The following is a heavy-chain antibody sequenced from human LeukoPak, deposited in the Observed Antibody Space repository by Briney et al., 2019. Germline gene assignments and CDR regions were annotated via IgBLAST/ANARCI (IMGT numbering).Heavy chain of an antibody. CDR1: GGSISSSNW. CDR3: ARGPRSSDWYSVDY. CDR2: IYHSGST. Sequence: PSETLSLTCAVSGGSISSSNWWSWVRQPPGKGLEWIGQIYHSGSTNYNPSLKSRVTISVDKSKNQFSLKLRSVTAADTAVYYCARGPRSSDWYSVDYWGRGTLVTVSS. V-gene: IGHV4-4*02. D-gene: IGHD6-19*01. J-gene: IGHJ4*02.